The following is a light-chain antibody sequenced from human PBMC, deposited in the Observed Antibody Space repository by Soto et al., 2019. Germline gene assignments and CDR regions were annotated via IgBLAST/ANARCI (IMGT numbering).Light chain of an antibody. V-gene: IGLV2-11*01. CDR1: ISDVGGYSY. J-gene: IGLJ1*01. Sequence: QSALTQPRSLSGSPGHSVTISCTGTISDVGGYSYVSWYQQHPGKAPKLMISDVSKRPSGVPDRFSGSKFGNTASLTISGLQAEDEADYYCCSYAGAFTYVFGSGTKVTVL. CDR3: CSYAGAFTYV. CDR2: DVS.